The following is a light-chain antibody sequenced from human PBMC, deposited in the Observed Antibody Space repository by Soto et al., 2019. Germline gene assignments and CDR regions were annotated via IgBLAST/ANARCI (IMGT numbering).Light chain of an antibody. J-gene: IGKJ2*01. CDR1: QRVSSN. Sequence: EIVMTQSPATLSVSPGERATLSCRASQRVSSNLAWYQQKPGQAPRLLIYGAFTRATGITARFSGSGSGTEFTLTISSLQSEDFAVYYCQQYNNWPFMYTFGQGTKLEIK. CDR2: GAF. CDR3: QQYNNWPFMYT. V-gene: IGKV3-15*01.